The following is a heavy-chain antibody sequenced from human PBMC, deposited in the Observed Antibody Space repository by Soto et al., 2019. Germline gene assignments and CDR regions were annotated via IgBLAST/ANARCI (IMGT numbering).Heavy chain of an antibody. CDR3: AKEDRIALAGTSPFVDY. Sequence: EVQLLESGGGLVQPGGSLRLSCAASGFIFSNYAMSWVRQAPGKGLEWVSAISGSGGKTYYADSVKGRFTISRDNSENTVYVQMNSLRAEDTAVYYCAKEDRIALAGTSPFVDYWGQGTLVSVSS. CDR1: GFIFSNYA. CDR2: ISGSGGKT. V-gene: IGHV3-23*01. D-gene: IGHD6-19*01. J-gene: IGHJ4*02.